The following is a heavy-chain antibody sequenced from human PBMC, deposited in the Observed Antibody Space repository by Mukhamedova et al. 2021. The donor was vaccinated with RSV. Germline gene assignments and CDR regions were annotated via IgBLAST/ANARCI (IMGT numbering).Heavy chain of an antibody. J-gene: IGHJ4*02. Sequence: KSRVTISVDTSKNQFSLKLSSVTAADTAVYYCARSTYYYDSSGYYFGYWGQGTPVTVSS. V-gene: IGHV4-34*01. D-gene: IGHD3-22*01. CDR3: ARSTYYYDSSGYYFGY.